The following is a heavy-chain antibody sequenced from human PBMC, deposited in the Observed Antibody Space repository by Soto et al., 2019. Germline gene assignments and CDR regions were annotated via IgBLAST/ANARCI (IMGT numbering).Heavy chain of an antibody. D-gene: IGHD5-18*01. CDR2: IWYDGSNK. J-gene: IGHJ4*02. Sequence: PGGSLRLSCAASGFTFSSYGMHWVRQAPGKGLEWVAVIWYDGSNKYYADSVKGRFTISRDNSKNTLYLQMNSLRAEGTAVYYCARDPPYSKFDDWGQGTLVTVSS. V-gene: IGHV3-33*01. CDR3: ARDPPYSKFDD. CDR1: GFTFSSYG.